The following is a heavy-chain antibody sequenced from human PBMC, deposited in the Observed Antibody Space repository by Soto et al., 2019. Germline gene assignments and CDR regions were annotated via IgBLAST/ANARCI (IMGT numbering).Heavy chain of an antibody. D-gene: IGHD3-3*01. J-gene: IGHJ4*02. V-gene: IGHV3-43*01. CDR3: AKYRSGEGVFDY. CDR1: GFTFDDYT. CDR2: ISWDGGST. Sequence: EVQLVESGGVVVQPGGSLRLSCAASGFTFDDYTMHWVRQAPGKGLEWVSLISWDGGSTYYADSVKGRFTISRDNSKNSLYLQMNSLRTEDTALYYCAKYRSGEGVFDYWGQGTLVTVSS.